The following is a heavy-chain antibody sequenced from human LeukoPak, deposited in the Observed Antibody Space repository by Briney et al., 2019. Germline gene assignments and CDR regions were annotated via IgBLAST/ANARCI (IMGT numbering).Heavy chain of an antibody. CDR1: GYTLNELS. D-gene: IGHD3-22*01. Sequence: ASVKVSCKVSGYTLNELSVHWVRQAPGKGLEWMGGFDPEDGEPIYAQKFQGRVTITRNTSISTAYMELSSLRSEDTAVYYCARGTYYYDSRDAFDIWGQGTMVTVSS. CDR3: ARGTYYYDSRDAFDI. V-gene: IGHV1-24*01. CDR2: FDPEDGEP. J-gene: IGHJ3*02.